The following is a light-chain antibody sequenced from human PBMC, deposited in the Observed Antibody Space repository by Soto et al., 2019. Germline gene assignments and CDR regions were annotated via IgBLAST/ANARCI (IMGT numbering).Light chain of an antibody. CDR3: GTWDTSLSAV. CDR2: DNN. CDR1: SSNIGNNY. Sequence: QSVLTQPPSVSAAAGQKVTISCSGSSSNIGNNYVSWYWHLPGTAPKLLIYDNNKRPSGIPDRFSGSKSGTSATLGITGLQTGDEADYYCGTWDTSLSAVFGTGTKVTVL. J-gene: IGLJ1*01. V-gene: IGLV1-51*01.